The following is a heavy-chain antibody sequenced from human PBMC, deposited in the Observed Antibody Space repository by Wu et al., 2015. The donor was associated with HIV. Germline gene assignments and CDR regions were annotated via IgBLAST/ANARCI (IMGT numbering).Heavy chain of an antibody. D-gene: IGHD2-2*01. J-gene: IGHJ6*03. Sequence: QVQLVQSGAEVKKPGASVKVSCKASGYTFTGYYMHWVRQAPGQGLEWMGWINPNSGGTNYAQKFQGRVTMTRDTSISTAYMELSRLRSDDTAVYYCARDLGCSSTSCYWGDYYYYYMDVWGKGTTVTVSS. CDR3: ARDLGCSSTSCYWGDYYYYYMDV. V-gene: IGHV1-2*02. CDR2: INPNSGGT. CDR1: GYTFTGYY.